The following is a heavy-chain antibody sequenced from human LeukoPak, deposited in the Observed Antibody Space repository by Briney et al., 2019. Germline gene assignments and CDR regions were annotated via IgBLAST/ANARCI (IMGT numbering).Heavy chain of an antibody. J-gene: IGHJ1*01. Sequence: PGGSLRLSCAASGFTFSSYSMNWVRQAPGKGLEWVSSISSSSSYIYYADSVKGRFTISRDNAKNSLYLQMNSLRAEDTAVYYCARDTGSSWYPKYFQHWGQGTLVTVSS. CDR1: GFTFSSYS. CDR2: ISSSSSYI. D-gene: IGHD6-13*01. V-gene: IGHV3-21*01. CDR3: ARDTGSSWYPKYFQH.